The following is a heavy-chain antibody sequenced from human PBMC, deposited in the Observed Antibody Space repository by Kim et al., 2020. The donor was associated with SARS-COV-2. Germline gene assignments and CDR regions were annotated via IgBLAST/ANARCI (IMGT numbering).Heavy chain of an antibody. CDR2: AYYSGNT. J-gene: IGHJ4*02. V-gene: IGHV4-59*03. CDR1: GASMSSYY. Sequence: SETLSLTCTVSGASMSSYYWSWIRQPPGKGLEWIGYAYYSGNTNYNPSLKSRVTISVDTSKNQVSLKVASVTAADTAVYYCATRKYSSDWYWYYFDSWGQGTRVTVSS. CDR3: ATRKYSSDWYWYYFDS. D-gene: IGHD6-19*01.